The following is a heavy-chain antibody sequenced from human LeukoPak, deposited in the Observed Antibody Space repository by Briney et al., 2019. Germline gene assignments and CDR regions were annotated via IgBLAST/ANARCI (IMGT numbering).Heavy chain of an antibody. D-gene: IGHD4-17*01. J-gene: IGHJ6*02. CDR2: INPSGGST. V-gene: IGHV1-46*01. CDR3: ARGGSFDYGGNPQFYGMDV. Sequence: GASVKVSCKASGYTFTSYYMHWVRQAPGQGLEWMGIINPSGGSTSYAQKFQGRVTMTRDTSTSTVYMELSSLRSEDTAVYYCARGGSFDYGGNPQFYGMDVWGQGTTVTVSS. CDR1: GYTFTSYY.